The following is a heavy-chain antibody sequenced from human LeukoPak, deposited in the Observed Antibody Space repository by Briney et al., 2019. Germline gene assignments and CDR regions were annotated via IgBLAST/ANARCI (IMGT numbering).Heavy chain of an antibody. J-gene: IGHJ4*02. Sequence: PGGSLRLSCAAPGFTFSTYSMNWVRQAPGKGLEWVSYITGSGSPIYYADSVKGRFTISRDNAKNSLYLQMNSLRDEDTGVYYCVRDPEALDYWGQGTLVTVSS. CDR2: ITGSGSPI. CDR1: GFTFSTYS. CDR3: VRDPEALDY. V-gene: IGHV3-48*02. D-gene: IGHD6-6*01.